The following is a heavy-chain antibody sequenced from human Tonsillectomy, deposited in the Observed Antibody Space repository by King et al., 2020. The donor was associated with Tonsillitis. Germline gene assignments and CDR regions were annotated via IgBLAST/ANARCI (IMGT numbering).Heavy chain of an antibody. Sequence: VQLVESGGGVVQPGRSLRLSCAASGFTFSGYTMHWVRQAPGKGLEWVAVISSDGNNKYYADSVKGRFTISRDNSKNTLYLQMNSLRTEDTAVYYCTRVGGEAYVDYGGVWGYWGQGTLVTVSS. CDR2: ISSDGNNK. D-gene: IGHD4-17*01. V-gene: IGHV3-30*04. CDR1: GFTFSGYT. CDR3: TRVGGEAYVDYGGVWGY. J-gene: IGHJ4*02.